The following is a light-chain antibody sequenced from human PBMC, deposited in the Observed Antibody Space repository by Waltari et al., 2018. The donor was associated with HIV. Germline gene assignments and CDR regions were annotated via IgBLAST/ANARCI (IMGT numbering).Light chain of an antibody. CDR1: SSNIGAGYD. Sequence: QSVLTQPPSVSGAPGQRVTISCTGSSSNIGAGYDVHWYQRLPETAPKLPNDGNGHRPSGVPDRFSCSKSGTSASLAITGLQAEDEADYYCQSYDSSLSAYVVFGGGTKLTVL. CDR3: QSYDSSLSAYVV. J-gene: IGLJ2*01. CDR2: GNG. V-gene: IGLV1-40*01.